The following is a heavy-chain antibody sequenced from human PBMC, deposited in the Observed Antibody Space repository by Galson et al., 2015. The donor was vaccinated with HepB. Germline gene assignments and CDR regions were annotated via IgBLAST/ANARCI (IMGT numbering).Heavy chain of an antibody. D-gene: IGHD2-2*01. CDR2: IIPIFGTA. Sequence: SVKVSCKASGGTFSSYAISWVRQAPGQGLEWMGGIIPIFGTANYAQKFQGRVTITADESTSIAYMELSSLRSEDTAVYYCARDGRYCSSTSCYYDYYYYMDVWGKGTTVTVSS. CDR1: GGTFSSYA. V-gene: IGHV1-69*13. CDR3: ARDGRYCSSTSCYYDYYYYMDV. J-gene: IGHJ6*03.